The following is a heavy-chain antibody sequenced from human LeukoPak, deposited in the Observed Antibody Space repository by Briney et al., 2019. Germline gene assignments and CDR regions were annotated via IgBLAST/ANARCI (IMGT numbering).Heavy chain of an antibody. Sequence: SETLSLTCTVSGGSISSSSYYWGWIRQPPGKGLEWIGSIYYSGSTYYNPSLKSRVTISVDTSKNQFSLKLSSVTAADTAVYYCARLLRWIYYFDYWAREPWSPSPQ. CDR1: GGSISSSSYY. J-gene: IGHJ4*02. CDR3: ARLLRWIYYFDY. V-gene: IGHV4-39*01. D-gene: IGHD4-23*01. CDR2: IYYSGST.